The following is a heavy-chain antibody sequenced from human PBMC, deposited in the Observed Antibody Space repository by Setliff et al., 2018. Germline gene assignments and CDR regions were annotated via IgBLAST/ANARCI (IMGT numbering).Heavy chain of an antibody. D-gene: IGHD3-3*01. CDR1: GGSFSGYY. CDR3: ARTYNFWSGYFDY. Sequence: LSLTCAVYGGSFSGYYWSWVRQPPGKGLEWIGEIYHSGSTNNNPSLKSRVTISVDTSKNQFSLKLSSVTAADTAVYYCARTYNFWSGYFDYWGQGTLVTAPQ. J-gene: IGHJ4*02. V-gene: IGHV4-34*01. CDR2: IYHSGST.